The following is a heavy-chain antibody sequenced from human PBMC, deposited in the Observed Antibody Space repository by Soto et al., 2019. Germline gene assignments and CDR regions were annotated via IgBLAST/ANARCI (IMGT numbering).Heavy chain of an antibody. Sequence: QVQLVESGGVVVQPGRSLRLSCAASGFTFRNSGMHWVRQAPGKGLEWVAVIWDDGNQKYYVDSVKGRFTISRDNSENTMFLQMNSLTAEDTAVYYCVRGGKTAGAFDIWGHGTMVTVSS. J-gene: IGHJ3*02. V-gene: IGHV3-33*01. CDR3: VRGGKTAGAFDI. CDR1: GFTFRNSG. CDR2: IWDDGNQK. D-gene: IGHD3-16*01.